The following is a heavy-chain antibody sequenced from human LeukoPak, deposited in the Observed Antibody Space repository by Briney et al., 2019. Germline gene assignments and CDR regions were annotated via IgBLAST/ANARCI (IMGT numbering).Heavy chain of an antibody. Sequence: SETLSLTCTVSGGSISSYYWSWIRHPPGKGMEWIGYIYYSGITNYNPSLKSRVTISVDTSKTQFSLKLSSVAAAARAVYYCARYYDFWSGYYFDSWGQGTLVTVSS. J-gene: IGHJ4*02. D-gene: IGHD3-3*01. CDR2: IYYSGIT. CDR1: GGSISSYY. CDR3: ARYYDFWSGYYFDS. V-gene: IGHV4-59*01.